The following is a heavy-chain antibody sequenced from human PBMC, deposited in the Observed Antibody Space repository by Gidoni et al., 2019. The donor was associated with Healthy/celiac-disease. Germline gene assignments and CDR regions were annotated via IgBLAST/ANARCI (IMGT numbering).Heavy chain of an antibody. V-gene: IGHV3-21*01. J-gene: IGHJ4*02. D-gene: IGHD6-19*01. CDR3: ATFTGGSGWYPEYFDY. CDR1: GFTFSSYS. Sequence: EVQLVESGGGLVKPGGSLSLSCAASGFTFSSYSMNWVRQAPGKGLEWVSSISSSSSYIYYADSVKGRFTISRDNAKNSRYLQMNSLRAEDTAVYYCATFTGGSGWYPEYFDYWGQGTLVTDSS. CDR2: ISSSSSYI.